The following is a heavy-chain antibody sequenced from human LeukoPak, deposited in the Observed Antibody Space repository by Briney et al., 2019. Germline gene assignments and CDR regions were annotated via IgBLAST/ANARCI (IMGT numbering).Heavy chain of an antibody. D-gene: IGHD2-15*01. CDR2: INPNSGGT. V-gene: IGHV1-2*02. Sequence: ASVKVSCKASGYTFTGYYMHWVRQAPGQGLEWMGWINPNSGGTNYAQKFQGRVTMTRDTSISTAHMELSRLRSDDTAVYYCARLGVVVAAGDDYWGQGTLVTVSS. CDR1: GYTFTGYY. J-gene: IGHJ4*02. CDR3: ARLGVVVAAGDDY.